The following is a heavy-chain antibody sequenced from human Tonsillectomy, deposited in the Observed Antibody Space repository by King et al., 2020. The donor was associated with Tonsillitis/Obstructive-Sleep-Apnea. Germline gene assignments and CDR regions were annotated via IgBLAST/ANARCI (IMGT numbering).Heavy chain of an antibody. V-gene: IGHV3-30*04. Sequence: VQLVESGGGVVQPGRSLRLSCEVSGFSFRDYAMHWVRQAPGKGLEWVAVISKDGSNKNNTDSVKGRFTISRDNSKNTLYLQMNSLRGEDTAVYYCAGSRYLDTNRFYRDFDYWGQGTLVTVSS. J-gene: IGHJ4*02. CDR1: GFSFRDYA. CDR3: AGSRYLDTNRFYRDFDY. D-gene: IGHD2-8*01. CDR2: ISKDGSNK.